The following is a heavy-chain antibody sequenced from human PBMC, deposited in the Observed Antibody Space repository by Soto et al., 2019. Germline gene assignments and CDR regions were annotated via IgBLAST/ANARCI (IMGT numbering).Heavy chain of an antibody. Sequence: SQTLSLTCAISGDSVSSNSAAWNWIRQSPSRGLEWLGRTYYRSKWSDDYAPSVKGRITINPDTSKNQFSLHLNSVTPEDTAVYYCARDQDFDSSGYPLDAFDIWGQGTMVTVSS. CDR3: ARDQDFDSSGYPLDAFDI. CDR2: TYYRSKWSD. CDR1: GDSVSSNSAA. D-gene: IGHD3-22*01. J-gene: IGHJ3*02. V-gene: IGHV6-1*01.